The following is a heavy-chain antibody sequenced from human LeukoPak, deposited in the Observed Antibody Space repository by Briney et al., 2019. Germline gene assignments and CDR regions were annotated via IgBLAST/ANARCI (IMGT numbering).Heavy chain of an antibody. Sequence: SETLSLTCIVSGGSISIHYLSWVRQPPGKGLEWIGYIYYSGSTNYNPSLKSRVTISLDTSKNQFSLKLSSVTAADTAVYSSARGLLSSGYDYWGQGTLVTVSS. J-gene: IGHJ4*02. D-gene: IGHD3-22*01. CDR3: ARGLLSSGYDY. CDR2: IYYSGST. CDR1: GGSISIHY. V-gene: IGHV4-59*11.